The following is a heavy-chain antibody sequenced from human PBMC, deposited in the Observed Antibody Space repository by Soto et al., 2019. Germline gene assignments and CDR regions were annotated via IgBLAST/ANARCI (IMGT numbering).Heavy chain of an antibody. Sequence: SVKVSCKASGGTFSSYAISWVRQAPGQGLEWMGGIIPIFGTANYAQKFQGRVTITADESTSTAYMELSSLRSEDTAVYYCARELELTHYYYGMDAWGQGTTVTVSS. J-gene: IGHJ6*02. D-gene: IGHD1-1*01. CDR2: IIPIFGTA. V-gene: IGHV1-69*13. CDR3: ARELELTHYYYGMDA. CDR1: GGTFSSYA.